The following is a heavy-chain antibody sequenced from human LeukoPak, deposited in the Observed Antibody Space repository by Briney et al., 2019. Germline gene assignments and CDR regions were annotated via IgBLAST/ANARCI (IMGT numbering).Heavy chain of an antibody. D-gene: IGHD6-13*01. J-gene: IGHJ4*02. CDR2: IYPGDSDT. CDR1: GYSFTNYW. Sequence: GESLKISCQGSGYSFTNYWIGWVRQMPGKGLEWMGFIYPGDSDTRYSPSFQGQVTISADKSISTAYLQWSSLKASDTAMYYCARPNSSSWYGFDYWGQGTLVTVSS. V-gene: IGHV5-51*01. CDR3: ARPNSSSWYGFDY.